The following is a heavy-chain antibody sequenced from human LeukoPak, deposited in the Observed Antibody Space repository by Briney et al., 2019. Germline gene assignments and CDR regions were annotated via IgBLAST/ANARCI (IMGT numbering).Heavy chain of an antibody. CDR2: ISDSGGSI. J-gene: IGHJ4*02. CDR1: GFSFTIYS. Sequence: GGSLRLSCAASGFSFTIYSMYWVRQAPGKGLEWLAYISDSGGSINYADSVKGRFTISRDNAKNSLYLQMNSLRAEDTAVYYCARVGSGWYGDYWGQGTLVTVSS. D-gene: IGHD6-19*01. V-gene: IGHV3-48*04. CDR3: ARVGSGWYGDY.